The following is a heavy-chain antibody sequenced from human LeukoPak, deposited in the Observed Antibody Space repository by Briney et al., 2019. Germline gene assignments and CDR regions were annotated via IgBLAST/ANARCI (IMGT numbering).Heavy chain of an antibody. D-gene: IGHD3-22*01. CDR1: GFTFSSYA. CDR3: AKQPNYYDSSGRDY. Sequence: GGSLRLSCAASGFTFSSYAMSWVRQAPGKGLEWVSAISGSGGSTYYADSVKGRFTISRDNSKNTLYLQMSSLRAEDTAVYYCAKQPNYYDSSGRDYWGQGTLVTVSS. V-gene: IGHV3-23*01. CDR2: ISGSGGST. J-gene: IGHJ4*02.